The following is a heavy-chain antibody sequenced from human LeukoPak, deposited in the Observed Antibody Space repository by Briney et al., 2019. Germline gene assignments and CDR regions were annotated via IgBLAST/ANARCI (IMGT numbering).Heavy chain of an antibody. V-gene: IGHV3-66*01. D-gene: IGHD4-17*01. CDR1: GFTVSSNY. CDR2: IYSGGST. CDR3: ARYGDVEGEYY. J-gene: IGHJ4*02. Sequence: GGSLRLSCAASGFTVSSNYMSWVRQAPGKGLEWVSVIYSGGSTYYADSVKGRFTISRDNSKNTLYLQMNSLRAGDTAVYYCARYGDVEGEYYWGQGTLVTVSS.